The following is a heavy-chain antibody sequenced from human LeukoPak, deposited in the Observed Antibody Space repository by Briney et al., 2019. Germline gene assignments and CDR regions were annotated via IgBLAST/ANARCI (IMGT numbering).Heavy chain of an antibody. CDR1: GYTFTSYK. J-gene: IGHJ3*02. CDR2: INPSGGST. CDR3: AREGRGVEMATNDAFDI. D-gene: IGHD5-24*01. Sequence: ASVKVSCKASGYTFTSYKIQRVRQAPGQGLEWMGIINPSGGSTSYAQKFQGRVTMTRDTSTSTVYMELSSLRSEDTAVYYCAREGRGVEMATNDAFDIWGQGTMVTVSS. V-gene: IGHV1-46*01.